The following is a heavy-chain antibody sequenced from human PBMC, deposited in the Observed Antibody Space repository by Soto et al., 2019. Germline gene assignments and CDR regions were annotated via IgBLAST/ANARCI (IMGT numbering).Heavy chain of an antibody. J-gene: IGHJ6*02. CDR2: IHWNNGAT. V-gene: IGHV3-9*02. Sequence: SLRLSCVASAFSSHHHAIHWVRQGPGKGLEWVSGIHWNNGATGYADSVKGRFTIFKDNVKNSVYLQMNSLRTDDTAFYYCTEDILPGGADVXGQGTTVTVYS. D-gene: IGHD3-16*01. CDR1: AFSSHHHA. CDR3: TEDILPGGADV.